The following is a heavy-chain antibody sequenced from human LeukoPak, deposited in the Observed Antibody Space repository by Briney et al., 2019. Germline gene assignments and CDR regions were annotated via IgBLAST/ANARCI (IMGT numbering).Heavy chain of an antibody. V-gene: IGHV4-59*01. CDR2: ST. J-gene: IGHJ4*02. D-gene: IGHD3-22*01. Sequence: STNYNPSLKSPVTISVDTSKTPFSLKLSSVTAADTAVYYCARATPGGYYDSSGYYFIDYWGQGTLVTVSS. CDR3: ARATPGGYYDSSGYYFIDY.